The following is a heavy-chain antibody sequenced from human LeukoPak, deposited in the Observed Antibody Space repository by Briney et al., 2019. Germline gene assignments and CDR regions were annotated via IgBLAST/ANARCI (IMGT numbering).Heavy chain of an antibody. CDR2: ITGSSSFI. V-gene: IGHV3-21*01. D-gene: IGHD6-19*01. CDR1: GFTFSTYS. CDR3: KAVAEGGY. Sequence: GGSLRLSCAASGFTFSTYSMNWVRQAPGKGLEWVSSITGSSSFIYYADSVKGRFTISRDNAKNSLYLQMNSLRAEDTAVYYCKAVAEGGYWGQGTLVTVSS. J-gene: IGHJ4*02.